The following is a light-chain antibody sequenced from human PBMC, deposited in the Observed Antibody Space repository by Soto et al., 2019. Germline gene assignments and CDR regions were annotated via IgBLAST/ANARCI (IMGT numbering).Light chain of an antibody. CDR2: DAS. Sequence: IQMTQSPSSLSASVGDRVTITCRASQSISSWLAWYQQKPGKAPKLLIYDASSLESGVPSRFSGSGSGTEFTLTISSLQPDDFATYYCRQYNSYSWTFGQGTKVDI. J-gene: IGKJ1*01. CDR1: QSISSW. CDR3: RQYNSYSWT. V-gene: IGKV1-5*01.